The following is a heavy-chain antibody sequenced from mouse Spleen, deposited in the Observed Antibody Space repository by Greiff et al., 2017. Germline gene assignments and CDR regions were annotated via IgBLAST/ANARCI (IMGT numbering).Heavy chain of an antibody. CDR2: IWGGGST. Sequence: VQLVESGPGLVAPSQSLSITCTVSGFSLTSYGVDWVRQSPGKGLEWLGVIWGGGSTNYNSALKSRLSISKDNSKSQVFLKMNSLQTDDTAMYYCATYGYDGAYFDVWGAGTTVTVSS. CDR3: ATYGYDGAYFDV. V-gene: IGHV2-6*01. J-gene: IGHJ1*01. D-gene: IGHD2-2*01. CDR1: GFSLTSYG.